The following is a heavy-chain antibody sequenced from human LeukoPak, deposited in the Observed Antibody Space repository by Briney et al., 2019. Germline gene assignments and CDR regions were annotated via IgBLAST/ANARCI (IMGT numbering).Heavy chain of an antibody. J-gene: IGHJ4*02. CDR2: TSSSDDGK. CDR1: GFTFSSYE. CDR3: AKAPVTSCRGAFCYPFDS. V-gene: IGHV3-23*01. D-gene: IGHD2-15*01. Sequence: AGGSLRLSCAASGFTFSSYEMNWVRQAPGKGLEWVSATSSSDDGKYYADSVRGRFTISRDNSRNTMYLQMNSLRAEDAAVYYCAKAPVTSCRGAFCYPFDSWGQGTLVTVSS.